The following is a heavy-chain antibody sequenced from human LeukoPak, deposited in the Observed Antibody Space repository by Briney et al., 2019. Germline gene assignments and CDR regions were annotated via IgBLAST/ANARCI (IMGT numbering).Heavy chain of an antibody. Sequence: PSETLSLTCTVSGDSMRSFYWNWIRQPAGKGLEWIGRISGSGTTNYNPSLKSRLTMSVDTSKNQFSLRLTSLTAADTAVYYCAKSGTGGWVFDIWGQGTMVTVSS. V-gene: IGHV4-4*07. J-gene: IGHJ3*02. CDR3: AKSGTGGWVFDI. CDR1: GDSMRSFY. D-gene: IGHD3-10*01. CDR2: ISGSGTT.